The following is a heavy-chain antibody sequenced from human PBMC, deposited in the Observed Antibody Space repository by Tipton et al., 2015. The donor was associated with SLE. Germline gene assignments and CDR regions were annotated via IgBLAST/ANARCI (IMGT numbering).Heavy chain of an antibody. CDR3: ARTITAWYFHL. CDR2: IYSGGTT. J-gene: IGHJ2*01. CDR1: GDSISNGFDS. D-gene: IGHD3-16*01. V-gene: IGHV4-30-2*01. Sequence: LRLSCTVSGDSISNGFDSWSWIRQPPGQDLEFLGYIYSGGTTFYKPSLKSRVTLSIDSSKNQFSLNLTSVTAADTAVYYCARTITAWYFHLWGRGPLVPVST.